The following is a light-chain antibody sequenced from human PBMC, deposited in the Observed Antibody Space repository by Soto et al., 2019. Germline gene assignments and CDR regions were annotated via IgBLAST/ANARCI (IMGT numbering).Light chain of an antibody. Sequence: DIQMTQSPSSLSASVGDRVTITCRASQGIANYLAWYQHKPGKVPNLLIYAASTLQSGVPSRFSGGGSGTDFTLTISSLQPEYVATYYCQKYNSAPRTFGQGTKVEIK. V-gene: IGKV1-27*01. CDR1: QGIANY. CDR3: QKYNSAPRT. J-gene: IGKJ1*01. CDR2: AAS.